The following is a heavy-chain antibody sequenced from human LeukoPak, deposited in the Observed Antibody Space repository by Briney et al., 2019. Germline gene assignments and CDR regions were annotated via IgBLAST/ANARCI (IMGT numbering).Heavy chain of an antibody. CDR3: ARHTKPQAYCGGDCSYYFDY. Sequence: PSETLSLTCAVYGGSFSGYYWSWIRQPPGKGLEWIGEINHSGSTNYNPSLKSRVTISVDTSKNQFSLELSSVTAADTAVYYCARHTKPQAYCGGDCSYYFDYWGQGTLVTVSS. J-gene: IGHJ4*02. CDR2: INHSGST. V-gene: IGHV4-34*01. CDR1: GGSFSGYY. D-gene: IGHD2-21*02.